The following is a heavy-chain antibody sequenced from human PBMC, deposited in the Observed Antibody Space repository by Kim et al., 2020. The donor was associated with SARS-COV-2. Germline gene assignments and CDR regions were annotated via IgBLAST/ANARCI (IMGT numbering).Heavy chain of an antibody. V-gene: IGHV4-4*02. CDR2: IYHSGST. CDR1: GGSISSSEW. J-gene: IGHJ6*02. D-gene: IGHD3-10*01. CDR3: TRATGTLVRGIYFYGLDV. Sequence: SETLSLTCDVSGGSISSSEWWRWVRQPPGKGLEWIGEIYHSGSTNYNPSLESRVTISVDKSKNQFSLKLSSVTAADTALYYCTRATGTLVRGIYFYGLDVWGQGTTVTVSS.